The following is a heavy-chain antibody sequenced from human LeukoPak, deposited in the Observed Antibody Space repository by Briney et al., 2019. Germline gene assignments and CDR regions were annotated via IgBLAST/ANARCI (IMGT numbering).Heavy chain of an antibody. D-gene: IGHD1-14*01. V-gene: IGHV4-59*01. CDR1: GGSISTYY. J-gene: IGHJ4*02. Sequence: PSETLSLTCTVSGGSISTYYWSWIRQPPGKGLEGIAYIYYSGRTNYNPSLKSRGTISVYRYKNQFSLKLSSVTAADTAVYYCARGLPYASPQPGYWGQGTLVTVSS. CDR2: IYYSGRT. CDR3: ARGLPYASPQPGY.